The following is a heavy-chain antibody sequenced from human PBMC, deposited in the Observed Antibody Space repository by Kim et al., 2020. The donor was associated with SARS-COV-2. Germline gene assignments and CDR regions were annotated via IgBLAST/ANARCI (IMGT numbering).Heavy chain of an antibody. CDR1: GGSISSYY. CDR2: IYTSGST. CDR3: ARGIIDFWSGTNWFDP. Sequence: SETLSLTCTVSGGSISSYYWSWIRQPAGKGLECIGRIYTSGSTNYNPSLKSRVTMSVDTSKNQFSLKLSSVTAADTAVYYCARGIIDFWSGTNWFDPWGQGTLVTVSS. D-gene: IGHD3-3*01. V-gene: IGHV4-4*07. J-gene: IGHJ5*02.